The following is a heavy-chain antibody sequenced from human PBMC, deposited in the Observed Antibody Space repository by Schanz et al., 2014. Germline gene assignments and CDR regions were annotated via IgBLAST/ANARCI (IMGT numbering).Heavy chain of an antibody. J-gene: IGHJ4*02. Sequence: QVQLVQSGAEVKKPGASVKVSCKASGYTFTSYGISWVRQAPGQGLEWMGWISAYTGNTKYPQKLQGRVTMTTDTSTSTAYMELSSLRSEDTAVYSCARDRGFCDRDDLYYFDSWGQGTLVTDSS. CDR1: GYTFTSYG. D-gene: IGHD1-1*01. V-gene: IGHV1-18*01. CDR2: ISAYTGNT. CDR3: ARDRGFCDRDDLYYFDS.